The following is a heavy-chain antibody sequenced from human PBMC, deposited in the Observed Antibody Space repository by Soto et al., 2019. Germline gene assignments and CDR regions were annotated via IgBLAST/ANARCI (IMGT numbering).Heavy chain of an antibody. V-gene: IGHV3-13*04. J-gene: IGHJ6*02. Sequence: GGSLRLSCAASGFTFSSYDMHWVRQATGKGLEWVSAIGTAGDTYYPGSVKGRFTISRENAKNSLYLQMNSLRAGDTAVYYCARARYSSGWWKTDLYYYYGMDVWGQGTTVTVSS. CDR2: IGTAGDT. CDR1: GFTFSSYD. CDR3: ARARYSSGWWKTDLYYYYGMDV. D-gene: IGHD6-19*01.